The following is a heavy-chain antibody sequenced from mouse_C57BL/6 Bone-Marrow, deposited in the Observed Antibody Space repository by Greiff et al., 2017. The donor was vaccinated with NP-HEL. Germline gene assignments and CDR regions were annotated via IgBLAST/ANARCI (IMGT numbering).Heavy chain of an antibody. D-gene: IGHD3-2*02. Sequence: QVQLQQPGAELVMPGASVKLSCKASGYTFTSYWMHWVKQRPGQGLEWIGEIDPSDSYTNYNQKFKGKSTLTVDKSSSTAYMQLSSLTSEDSAVCYCARPGGQDYWGQGTTLTVSS. CDR1: GYTFTSYW. CDR3: ARPGGQDY. V-gene: IGHV1-69*01. J-gene: IGHJ2*01. CDR2: IDPSDSYT.